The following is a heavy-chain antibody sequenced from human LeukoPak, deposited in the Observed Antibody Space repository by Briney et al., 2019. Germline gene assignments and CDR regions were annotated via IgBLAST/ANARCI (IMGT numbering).Heavy chain of an antibody. J-gene: IGHJ6*02. CDR1: GFTFSSYE. Sequence: GGSLRLSCAASGFTFSSYEMNWVRQAPGKGLEWVSYISSSGSTIYYADSVKGRFTISRDNAKNSLYLQMNSLRAEDTAVYYCARCRTTEKPGYSSSSHPGCGMDVWGQGTTVTVSS. CDR3: ARCRTTEKPGYSSSSHPGCGMDV. V-gene: IGHV3-48*03. CDR2: ISSSGSTI. D-gene: IGHD6-13*01.